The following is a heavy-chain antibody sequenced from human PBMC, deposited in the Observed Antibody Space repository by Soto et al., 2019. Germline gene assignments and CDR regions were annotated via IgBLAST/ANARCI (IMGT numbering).Heavy chain of an antibody. J-gene: IGHJ4*02. Sequence: GASVKVSCKASGYTFTGYYMHWVRQAPGQGLEWMGWISAYNGNTNYAQKLQGRVTMTTDTSTSTAYMELRSLRSDDTAVYYCARVPLGITMIVVVTSGFDYWGQGTLVTVSS. D-gene: IGHD3-22*01. CDR3: ARVPLGITMIVVVTSGFDY. CDR2: ISAYNGNT. CDR1: GYTFTGYY. V-gene: IGHV1-18*04.